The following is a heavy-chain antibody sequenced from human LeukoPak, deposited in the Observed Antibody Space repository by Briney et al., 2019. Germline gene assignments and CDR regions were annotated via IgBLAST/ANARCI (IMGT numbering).Heavy chain of an antibody. CDR1: GGSFSGYY. Sequence: SETLSLTCAVYGGSFSGYYWSWIRQPAGKGLEWIGRIYTSGSTNYNPSLKSRVTMSVDTSKNQFSLKLSSVTAADTAVYYCARLVVTAILRYFDYWGQGTLVTVSS. J-gene: IGHJ4*02. V-gene: IGHV4-59*10. CDR3: ARLVVTAILRYFDY. D-gene: IGHD2-21*02. CDR2: IYTSGST.